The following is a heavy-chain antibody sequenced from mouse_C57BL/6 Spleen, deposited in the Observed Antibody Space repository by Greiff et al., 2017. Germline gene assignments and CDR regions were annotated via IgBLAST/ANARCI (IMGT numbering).Heavy chain of an antibody. CDR1: GYTFTDYN. J-gene: IGHJ2*01. D-gene: IGHD1-1*01. Sequence: EVQLVESGPELVKPGASVKMSCKASGYTFTDYNMHWVKQSHGKSLEWIGYINPNNGGTSYNQKFKGKATLTVNKSSSTAYMELRSLTSEDSAVYYCARGYYGSSPFDYWGQGTTLTVSS. CDR3: ARGYYGSSPFDY. CDR2: INPNNGGT. V-gene: IGHV1-22*01.